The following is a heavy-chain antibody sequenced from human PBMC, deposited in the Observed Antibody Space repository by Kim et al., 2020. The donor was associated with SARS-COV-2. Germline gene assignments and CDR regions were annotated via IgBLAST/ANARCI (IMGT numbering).Heavy chain of an antibody. CDR2: IYHSGST. D-gene: IGHD2-2*03. CDR1: GGSISSSNW. CDR3: ARDTGYCSSTSCFLGTYYYYYYYMDV. Sequence: SETLSLTCAVSGGSISSSNWWSWVRQPPGKGLEWIGEIYHSGSTNYNPSLKSRVTISVDKSKNQFSLKLSSVTAADTAVYYCARDTGYCSSTSCFLGTYYYYYYYMDVWGKGTTVTVSS. J-gene: IGHJ6*03. V-gene: IGHV4-4*02.